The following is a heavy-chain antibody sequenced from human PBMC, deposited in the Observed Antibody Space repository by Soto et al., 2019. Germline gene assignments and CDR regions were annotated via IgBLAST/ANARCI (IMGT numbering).Heavy chain of an antibody. CDR2: IESNSDGGTT. CDR1: GFTFKNAW. CDR3: STGNRNGTSCWYYFDY. V-gene: IGHV3-15*04. D-gene: IGHD2-15*01. J-gene: IGHJ4*02. Sequence: GGSLRLSCAASGFTFKNAWMSWVRQAPGRGLEWVGRIESNSDGGTTDYAAPVKGRFTISRDDSKNTLYLQMNSLKTGDTAAYYCSTGNRNGTSCWYYFDYWGRGTLVTVSS.